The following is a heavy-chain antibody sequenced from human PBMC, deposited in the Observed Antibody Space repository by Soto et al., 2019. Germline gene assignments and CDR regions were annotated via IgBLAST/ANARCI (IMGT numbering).Heavy chain of an antibody. CDR1: GYTFTGYY. Sequence: QVQLVQSGAEVKKPGASVKVSCKASGYTFTGYYMHWVRQAPGQGLEWMGWINPNSGGTNYAQKFQGRVTMSRVTSISTAYMELSRLRSDDTAVYYCARDLGYSSSWHLRGYYYYGMDVWGQGTTVTVSS. V-gene: IGHV1-2*02. D-gene: IGHD6-13*01. CDR2: INPNSGGT. J-gene: IGHJ6*02. CDR3: ARDLGYSSSWHLRGYYYYGMDV.